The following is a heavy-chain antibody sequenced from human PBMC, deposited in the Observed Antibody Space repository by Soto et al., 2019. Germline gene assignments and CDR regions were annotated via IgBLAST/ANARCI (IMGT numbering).Heavy chain of an antibody. CDR1: GFTFSSYA. V-gene: IGHV3-23*01. D-gene: IGHD6-13*01. Sequence: GGSLRLSCAASGFTFSSYAMSWVRQSPGKGLEWVSAISGSGGSTYYADSVKGRFTISRDNSKNTLYLQMNSLRAEDTAVYYCAKGRRLVAAADKFDYWGQGTLVTVSS. J-gene: IGHJ4*02. CDR3: AKGRRLVAAADKFDY. CDR2: ISGSGGST.